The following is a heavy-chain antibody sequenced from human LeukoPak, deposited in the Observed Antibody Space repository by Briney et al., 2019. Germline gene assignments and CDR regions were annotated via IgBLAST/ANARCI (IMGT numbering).Heavy chain of an antibody. V-gene: IGHV3-7*01. Sequence: GGSLRLSCAASGFTFSSDWMIWVRQSPGKGLEWVANIKPDEGEKYYVDSVKGRFTISRDNAKNSLYLQMNSLRAEDTAVYYCVRYYTRQSWYFDLWGRGTLVTVSS. D-gene: IGHD3-10*01. CDR1: GFTFSSDW. J-gene: IGHJ2*01. CDR2: IKPDEGEK. CDR3: VRYYTRQSWYFDL.